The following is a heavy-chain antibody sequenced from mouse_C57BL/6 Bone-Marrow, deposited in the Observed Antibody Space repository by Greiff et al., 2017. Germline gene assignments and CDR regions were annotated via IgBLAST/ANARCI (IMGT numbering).Heavy chain of an antibody. V-gene: IGHV1-76*01. CDR3: GRRGSSYCYAMDY. D-gene: IGHD1-1*01. J-gene: IGHJ4*01. Sequence: VQLQQSGAELVRPGASVKLSCKASGYTFTDYYINWVKQRPGQGLEWIARIYPGSGNTYYNEKFKGKATLTAEKSSSTAYMELSSLTSEDSAVYFCGRRGSSYCYAMDYWGQGTSVTVSS. CDR1: GYTFTDYY. CDR2: IYPGSGNT.